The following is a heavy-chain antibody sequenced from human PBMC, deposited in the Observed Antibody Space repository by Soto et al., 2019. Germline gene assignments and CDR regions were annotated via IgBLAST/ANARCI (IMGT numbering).Heavy chain of an antibody. D-gene: IGHD6-13*01. V-gene: IGHV1-8*01. CDR3: ARGQYRSRKNWFDP. Sequence: VAAVKVSCKASGYTFTSYDINWVRQATGQGLEWMGWMNPNSGNTGYAQKFQGRVTMTRNTSISTAYMELSSLRSEDTAVYYCARGQYRSRKNWFDPWGQGALVTVFS. J-gene: IGHJ5*02. CDR1: GYTFTSYD. CDR2: MNPNSGNT.